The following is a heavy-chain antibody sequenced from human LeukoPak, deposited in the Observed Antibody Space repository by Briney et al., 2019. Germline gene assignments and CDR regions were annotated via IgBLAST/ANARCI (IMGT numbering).Heavy chain of an antibody. Sequence: PGGSLRLSCAASGFTFSSYAMSWVRQAPGKGLEWVSAISGSGGSTYYADSVKGRFTISRDNSKNTLYLQMNSLRAEDTAVYYCAKAPYGSGSYYNGDYYYYGMDVWAKGPRSPSP. D-gene: IGHD3-10*01. V-gene: IGHV3-23*01. CDR1: GFTFSSYA. CDR2: ISGSGGST. J-gene: IGHJ6*02. CDR3: AKAPYGSGSYYNGDYYYYGMDV.